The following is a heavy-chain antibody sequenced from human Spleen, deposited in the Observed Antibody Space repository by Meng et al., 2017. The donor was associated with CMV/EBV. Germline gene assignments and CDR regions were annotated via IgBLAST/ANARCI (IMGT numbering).Heavy chain of an antibody. CDR2: ISGGSDYI. Sequence: GESLKISCAASGFNFSIYTMNWVRQAPGKGLEWVSSISGGSDYIYYADSVKGPFTISRDNAKKSVFLQINSLRGEDTAVYYCAREENPFYDSGAYYLWGQGALVTVSS. CDR3: AREENPFYDSGAYYL. J-gene: IGHJ5*02. V-gene: IGHV3-21*01. CDR1: GFNFSIYT. D-gene: IGHD3-22*01.